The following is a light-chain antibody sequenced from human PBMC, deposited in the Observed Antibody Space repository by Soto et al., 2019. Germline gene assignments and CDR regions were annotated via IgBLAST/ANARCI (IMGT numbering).Light chain of an antibody. CDR1: SSYVGGYNY. V-gene: IGLV2-14*01. Sequence: QSALTQPASVSGSPGQSITISCTGTSSYVGGYNYVSWYQQHPGKAPKLMIYDVSNRPSGVSNRFSGSKSGNTASLTISGLQAEDEADYSCSSYTSSSTLGYVFGTGTKVTVL. CDR2: DVS. J-gene: IGLJ1*01. CDR3: SSYTSSSTLGYV.